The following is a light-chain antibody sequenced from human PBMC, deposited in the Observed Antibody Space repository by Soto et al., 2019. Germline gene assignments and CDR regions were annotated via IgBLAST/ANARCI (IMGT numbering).Light chain of an antibody. Sequence: GDRVTITCRASQSISSWLAWYQQKPGKAPKLLIYDASSLESGVPSRFSGSGSGTEFTLTISSLQPEEVATYYCQKYNSAPLTFGGGTKVDIK. CDR1: QSISSW. J-gene: IGKJ4*01. V-gene: IGKV1-5*01. CDR3: QKYNSAPLT. CDR2: DAS.